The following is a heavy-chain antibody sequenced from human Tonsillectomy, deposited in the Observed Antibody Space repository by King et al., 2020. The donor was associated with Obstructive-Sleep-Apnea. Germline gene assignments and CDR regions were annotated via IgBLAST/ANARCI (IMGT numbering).Heavy chain of an antibody. CDR2: INLNGDSI. J-gene: IGHJ4*02. D-gene: IGHD6-19*01. CDR3: AKDMRQWLMFYFDY. CDR1: GFTFDDYA. Sequence: VQLVESGGGLVQPGRSLRLSCAASGFTFDDYAMHWVRQAPGKGLEWVSGINLNGDSIGYADSVKGRCTISRENAKNSLYLQMNSLRAEDTALYYCAKDMRQWLMFYFDYWGQGTLVTVSS. V-gene: IGHV3-9*01.